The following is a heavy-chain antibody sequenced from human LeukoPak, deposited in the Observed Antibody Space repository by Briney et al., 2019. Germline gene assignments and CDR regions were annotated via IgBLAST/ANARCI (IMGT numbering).Heavy chain of an antibody. J-gene: IGHJ6*02. CDR3: ARDKEVRGGTGVYGMDV. Sequence: GGSLRLSCAASGFTFSSYWMNWVRQAPGKGLEWVANIKEDGSEKYYVDSMKGRFTISRDNAKSSLYLQMNSLRAEDTAVYYCARDKEVRGGTGVYGMDVWGQGTTVTVSS. CDR2: IKEDGSEK. D-gene: IGHD3-10*01. CDR1: GFTFSSYW. V-gene: IGHV3-7*01.